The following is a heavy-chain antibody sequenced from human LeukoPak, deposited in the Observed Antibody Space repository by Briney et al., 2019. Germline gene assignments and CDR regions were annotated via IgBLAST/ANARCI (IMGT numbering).Heavy chain of an antibody. CDR2: ISSSSSTI. Sequence: GGSLRLSCAASGFTFSTYSMNWVRQAPGKGLEWVSYISSSSSTIYYADSVKGRFTIPRDNAKNSLYLQMNSLRDEDTAVYYCARSGGVILETTFDIWGQGTMVTVSS. V-gene: IGHV3-48*02. CDR1: GFTFSTYS. J-gene: IGHJ3*02. D-gene: IGHD3-16*01. CDR3: ARSGGVILETTFDI.